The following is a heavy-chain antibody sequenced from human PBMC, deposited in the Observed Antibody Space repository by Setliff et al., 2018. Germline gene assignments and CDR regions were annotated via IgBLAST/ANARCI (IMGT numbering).Heavy chain of an antibody. CDR3: ARFLVVGTSRPYGMDV. Sequence: ASVKVSCKASGGTFSSYAISWVRQAPGQGLEWMGGIIPIFGTANYAQKFQGRVTMTRNTSISTAYMELSSLTSEDTAVYYCARFLVVGTSRPYGMDVWGQGTTVTVSS. D-gene: IGHD2-8*02. CDR1: GGTFSSYA. CDR2: IIPIFGTA. J-gene: IGHJ6*02. V-gene: IGHV1-69*05.